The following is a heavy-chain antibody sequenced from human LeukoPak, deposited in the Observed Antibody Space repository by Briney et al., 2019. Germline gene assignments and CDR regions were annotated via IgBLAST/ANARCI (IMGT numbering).Heavy chain of an antibody. D-gene: IGHD2-2*01. V-gene: IGHV1-69*05. CDR2: IIPIFGTA. J-gene: IGHJ5*02. CDR3: ARGYQLFPNWFDP. CDR1: GGTFSSYA. Sequence: GSSVKVSCKASGGTFSSYAISWVRQAPGQGLEWMGGIIPIFGTANYAQKFQGRVTITTDESTSTAYMELSSLRSEDTAVYYCARGYQLFPNWFDPWGQGTLVTVSS.